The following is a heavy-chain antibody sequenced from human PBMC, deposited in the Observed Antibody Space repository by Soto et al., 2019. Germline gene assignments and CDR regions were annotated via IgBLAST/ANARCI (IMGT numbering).Heavy chain of an antibody. CDR3: ARDWGPPYCSSTSCYNYYGMDV. D-gene: IGHD2-2*02. V-gene: IGHV3-30-3*01. CDR2: ISYDGSNK. CDR1: GFTFSSYA. J-gene: IGHJ6*02. Sequence: GGSLRLSCAASGFTFSSYAMHWIRQAPGKGLEWVAVISYDGSNKYYADSVKGRFTISRDNSKNTLYLQMNSLRAEDTAVYYCARDWGPPYCSSTSCYNYYGMDVWGQGTTVTVSS.